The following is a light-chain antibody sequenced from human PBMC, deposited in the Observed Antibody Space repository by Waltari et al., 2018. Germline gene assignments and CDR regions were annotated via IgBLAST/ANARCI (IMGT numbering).Light chain of an antibody. J-gene: IGKJ4*01. Sequence: DIVMTQSPLSLPVTPGEPASISCRSSPSLLFSNGDNYLDWYLQKPGEPPQLLIYLGSNRASGVPDRFSGSASGTYFTLKISRVEAEDVGVYYCMQSLQTPLTFGGGTKVELK. CDR2: LGS. V-gene: IGKV2-28*01. CDR1: PSLLFSNGDNY. CDR3: MQSLQTPLT.